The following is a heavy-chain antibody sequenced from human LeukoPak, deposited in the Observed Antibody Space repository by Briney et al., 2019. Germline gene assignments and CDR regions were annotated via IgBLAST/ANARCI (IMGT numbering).Heavy chain of an antibody. V-gene: IGHV3-23*03. J-gene: IGHJ3*02. CDR2: ISIPGSI. CDR1: GFTFRNYA. CDR3: ARDKGSSWSDAFDI. Sequence: PGGSLRLSCAASGFTFRNYAMSWVRQAPGKGLEWVSVISIPGSITYADSVKGRFTTSRDNSKNTLYLQMNSLRADDTAVYYCARDKGSSWSDAFDIWGQGTMVTVSS. D-gene: IGHD6-13*01.